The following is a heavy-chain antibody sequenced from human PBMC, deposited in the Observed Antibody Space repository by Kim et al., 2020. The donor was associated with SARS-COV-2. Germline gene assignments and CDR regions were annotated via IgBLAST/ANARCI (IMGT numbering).Heavy chain of an antibody. CDR1: GESLSSYF. Sequence: SETLSLTCAVYGESLSSYFWTWIRQPPGKGLEWIGEINHSGRTNYNPSLKSRVLISVDTSKNQFSLKVNSMTAADTAVYYCARGTRKTAIVLLVITSESVYLDYWGQGTRVTVSS. CDR3: ARGTRKTAIVLLVITSESVYLDY. D-gene: IGHD3-10*01. J-gene: IGHJ4*02. CDR2: INHSGRT. V-gene: IGHV4-34*01.